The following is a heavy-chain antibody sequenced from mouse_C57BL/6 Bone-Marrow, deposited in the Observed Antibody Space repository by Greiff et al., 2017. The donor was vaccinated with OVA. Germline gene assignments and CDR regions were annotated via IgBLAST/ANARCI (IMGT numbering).Heavy chain of an antibody. Sequence: QVQLQQPGAELVKPGASVKLSCKASGYTFTSYWMQWVKQRPGHGLEWIGEIDPSDSYTNYNQKFKGKATLTVDTSSSTAYMQLSSLTSEDAAVYYCARWWPDYWGQGTTLTVSS. D-gene: IGHD1-1*02. J-gene: IGHJ2*01. CDR2: IDPSDSYT. CDR1: GYTFTSYW. CDR3: ARWWPDY. V-gene: IGHV1-50*01.